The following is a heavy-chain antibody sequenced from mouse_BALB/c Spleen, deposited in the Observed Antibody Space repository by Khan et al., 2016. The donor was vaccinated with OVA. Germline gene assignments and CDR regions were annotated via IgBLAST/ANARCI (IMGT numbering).Heavy chain of an antibody. Sequence: VQLQESGPGLVKPSQSLSLTCTVTGYSITSGYGWNCIRQFPGNKLEWMGYIRYSGCTNYNPSLKSRISITRDTSKNPFFLQLNSVTTEDTATYYCARTARINYWGQGTTLTVSS. D-gene: IGHD3-3*01. CDR2: IRYSGCT. CDR1: GYSITSGYG. J-gene: IGHJ2*01. V-gene: IGHV3-1*02. CDR3: ARTARINY.